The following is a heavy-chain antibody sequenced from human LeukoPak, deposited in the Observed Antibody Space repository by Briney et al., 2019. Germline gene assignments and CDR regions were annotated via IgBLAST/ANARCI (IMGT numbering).Heavy chain of an antibody. D-gene: IGHD5-18*01. CDR1: GYTFTSYD. V-gene: IGHV1-8*03. CDR2: MNPNSGNT. CDR3: ARGVYSYGFDDAFDI. J-gene: IGHJ3*02. Sequence: GAPVKVSCKASGYTFTSYDINWVRQATGQGLEWMGWMNPNSGNTGYAQKFQGRVTITRNTSISTAYMELSSLRSEDTAVYYCARGVYSYGFDDAFDIWGQGTMVTVSS.